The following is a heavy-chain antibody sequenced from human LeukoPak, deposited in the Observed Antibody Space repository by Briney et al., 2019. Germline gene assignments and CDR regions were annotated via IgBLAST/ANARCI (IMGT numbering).Heavy chain of an antibody. D-gene: IGHD3-22*01. CDR3: ARTQSNFYDSSGYYDY. CDR1: GDSISSGGYS. V-gene: IGHV4-30-2*01. J-gene: IGHJ4*02. Sequence: PSQTLSLTCAVSGDSISSGGYSWSWIRQPPGKGLEWIGYIYHSGSTYYNPSLKSRVTISVDRSKNQFSLKLSSVTAADTAVYYCARTQSNFYDSSGYYDYWGQGTLVTASS. CDR2: IYHSGST.